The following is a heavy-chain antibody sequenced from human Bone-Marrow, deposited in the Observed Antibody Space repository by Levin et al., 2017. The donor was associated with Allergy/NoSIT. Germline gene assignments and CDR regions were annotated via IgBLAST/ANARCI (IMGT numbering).Heavy chain of an antibody. V-gene: IGHV1-24*01. CDR3: ATHSGYDYGEWDFDY. J-gene: IGHJ4*02. D-gene: IGHD5-12*01. CDR1: GYTLTELS. CDR2: FDPEDGET. Sequence: ASVKVSCKVSGYTLTELSMHWVRQAPGKGLEWMGGFDPEDGETIYAQKFQGRVTMTEDTSTDTAYMELSSLRSEDTAVYYCATHSGYDYGEWDFDYWGQGTLVTVSS.